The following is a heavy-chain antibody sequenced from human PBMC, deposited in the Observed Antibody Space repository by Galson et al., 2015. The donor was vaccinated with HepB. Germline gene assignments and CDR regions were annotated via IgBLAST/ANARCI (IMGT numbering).Heavy chain of an antibody. CDR1: GFTVSTSY. J-gene: IGHJ4*02. Sequence: SLRLSCAASGFTVSTSYMSWVRQAPGKGLEWVSVIYGGDSAYYVDSVKGRFTYYADSVRGRFTISRDDSKNTLFLQMSSLRVDDTAVYYCATPQWPPAANDYWGRGTLVTVSS. CDR3: ATPQWPPAANDY. D-gene: IGHD6-19*01. V-gene: IGHV3-53*01. CDR2: IYGGDSAYYVDSVKGRFT.